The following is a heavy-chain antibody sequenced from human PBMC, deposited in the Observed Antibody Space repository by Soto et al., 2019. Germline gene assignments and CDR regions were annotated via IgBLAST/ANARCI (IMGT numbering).Heavy chain of an antibody. Sequence: GGSLRLSCAASGFTFSSYAMHWVRQAPGKGLEWVALIWYDGSKQYYVDSVKGRFTISRDNSKNTLSLQMNSLRAEDTAVYYCARGPNRIFGGVVVHYYFDYWGQGTLVTVS. CDR2: IWYDGSKQ. J-gene: IGHJ4*01. CDR3: ARGPNRIFGGVVVHYYFDY. V-gene: IGHV3-33*08. CDR1: GFTFSSYA. D-gene: IGHD3-16*02.